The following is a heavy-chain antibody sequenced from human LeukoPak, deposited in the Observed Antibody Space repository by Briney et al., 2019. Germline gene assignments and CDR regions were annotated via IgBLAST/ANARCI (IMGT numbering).Heavy chain of an antibody. J-gene: IGHJ6*02. CDR1: GLTFSGYD. Sequence: PGGSLRLSCAASGLTFSGYDMHWVRQAPGKGPEWVAVMSYGGQNERYADSVKGRFTISRDNSKNTLYLQMNNLRAEDTAVYYCASQPGYRSSWAYYYYGMDVWGQGTTVTVSS. D-gene: IGHD6-13*01. CDR2: MSYGGQNE. CDR3: ASQPGYRSSWAYYYYGMDV. V-gene: IGHV3-30*03.